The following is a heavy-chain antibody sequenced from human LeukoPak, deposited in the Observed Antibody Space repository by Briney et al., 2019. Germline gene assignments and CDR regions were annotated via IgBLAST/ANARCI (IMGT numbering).Heavy chain of an antibody. CDR3: AKDRGTTVTTTGS. CDR2: ISWNSGSI. CDR1: GFTFVDYA. V-gene: IGHV3-9*01. D-gene: IGHD4-17*01. Sequence: GGSLRLSCAASGFTFVDYAMHWVRQAPGKGLEWVSGISWNSGSIGYADSVKGRFTISRDNAKNTLYLQMNSLRVEDTAIYYCAKDRGTTVTTTGSWGQGTLVTVSS. J-gene: IGHJ5*02.